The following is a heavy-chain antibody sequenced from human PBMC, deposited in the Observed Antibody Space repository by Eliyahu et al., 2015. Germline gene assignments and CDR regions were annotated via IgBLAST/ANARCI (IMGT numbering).Heavy chain of an antibody. CDR1: GYPFTDYX. V-gene: IGHV1-2*02. Sequence: QXQVVQSGAEVKKPGXSVMVSCKTSGYPFTDYXIPWVRQAPGQGLEWMGWINPTSGDTKYEQKFQGRVTMTRDTSISTAYMQLSSLRSDDTAVYYCARDGLWSNNWXDXWGQGTLVTVSX. CDR3: ARDGLWSNNWXDX. J-gene: IGHJ5*02. CDR2: INPTSGDT. D-gene: IGHD3-3*01.